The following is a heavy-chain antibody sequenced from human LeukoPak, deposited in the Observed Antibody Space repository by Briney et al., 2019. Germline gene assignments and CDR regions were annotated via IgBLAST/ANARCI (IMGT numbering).Heavy chain of an antibody. CDR2: ISYDGGKK. CDR1: GFTLSSHG. Sequence: GGSLRLSCVVSGFTLSSHGMHWIRQAPGKGLEWVAVISYDGGKKSYADSVKGRFTISRDNSKNTLYLQMDSLRVEDTAVYYCARDRAWDYLDSWDQGPLVTVSS. CDR3: ARDRAWDYLDS. D-gene: IGHD1-26*01. J-gene: IGHJ4*02. V-gene: IGHV3-30*03.